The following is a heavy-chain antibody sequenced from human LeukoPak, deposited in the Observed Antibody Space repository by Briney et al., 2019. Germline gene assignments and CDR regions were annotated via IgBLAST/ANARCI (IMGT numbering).Heavy chain of an antibody. Sequence: PGGSLRLSCAASGFTFSSYSMNWVRQAPGKGLEWGSYISGSSSTIYYADSVKGRFTISRDNAKNTLYLQMNSLRAEDTAVYYCARASKVVVTAIPYWGQGTLVTVSS. V-gene: IGHV3-48*01. J-gene: IGHJ4*02. CDR3: ARASKVVVTAIPY. CDR1: GFTFSSYS. D-gene: IGHD2-21*02. CDR2: ISGSSSTI.